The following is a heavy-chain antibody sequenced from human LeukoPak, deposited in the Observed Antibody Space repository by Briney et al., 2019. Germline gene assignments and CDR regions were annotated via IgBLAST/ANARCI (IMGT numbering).Heavy chain of an antibody. CDR1: GITLYWSW. V-gene: IGHV3-7*01. J-gene: IGHJ4*02. CDR2: MDPSGSQK. Sequence: PGGSLRLSCAASGITLYWSWMNWVRQAPGKGLEWVANMDPSGSQKRYVDSVKGRFTISKDNPGTSLYLDMYSLRAEDTAIYYCAIWTLGNYWGQGTLVTVSS. CDR3: AIWTLGNY. D-gene: IGHD1-1*01.